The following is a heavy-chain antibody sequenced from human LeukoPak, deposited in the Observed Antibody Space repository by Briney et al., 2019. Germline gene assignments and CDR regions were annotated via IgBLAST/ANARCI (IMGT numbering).Heavy chain of an antibody. V-gene: IGHV3-21*01. CDR1: GFTFSSYS. D-gene: IGHD1/OR15-1a*01. J-gene: IGHJ5*02. CDR3: ARDGITGTGNWLDP. CDR2: ISSSSSYI. Sequence: GGSLRLSCAASGFTFSSYSMNWVRQAPGTGLEWVSSISSSSSYIYYADSVKGRFTISRDNAKNSLYLQMNSLRAEDTAVYYCARDGITGTGNWLDPWGQGTLVTVSS.